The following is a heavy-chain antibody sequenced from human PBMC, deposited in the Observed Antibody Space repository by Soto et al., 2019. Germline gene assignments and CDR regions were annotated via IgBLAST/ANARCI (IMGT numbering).Heavy chain of an antibody. CDR2: ISYDGSNK. Sequence: PGGSLRLSCAASGFTFSSYGMHWVRQAPGKGLEWVAVISYDGSNKYYADSVKGRFTISRDNSKNTLYLQMNSLRAEDTAVYYCASLLDFWSGYRNYYYMDVWGKGTTVTVSS. J-gene: IGHJ6*03. CDR3: ASLLDFWSGYRNYYYMDV. CDR1: GFTFSSYG. V-gene: IGHV3-30*03. D-gene: IGHD3-3*01.